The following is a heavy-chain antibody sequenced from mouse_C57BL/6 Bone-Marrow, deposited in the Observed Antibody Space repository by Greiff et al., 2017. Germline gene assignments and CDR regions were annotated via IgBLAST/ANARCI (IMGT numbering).Heavy chain of an antibody. J-gene: IGHJ3*01. Sequence: EVKLQESGPGLVKPSQSLSLTCSVTGYSITSGYYWNWIRQFPGNKLEWMGYISYDGSNNYNPSLKNRISITRDTSKNQFFLKLNSVTTEDTATYYCASSDGYDGEVAYGGQGTLVTVSA. CDR3: ASSDGYDGEVAY. D-gene: IGHD2-2*01. CDR2: ISYDGSN. CDR1: GYSITSGYY. V-gene: IGHV3-6*01.